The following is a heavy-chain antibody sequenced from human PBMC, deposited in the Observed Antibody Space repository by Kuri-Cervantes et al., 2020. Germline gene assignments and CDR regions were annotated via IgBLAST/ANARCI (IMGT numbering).Heavy chain of an antibody. CDR2: ISSSSSYI. V-gene: IGHV3-21*04. CDR1: GFTFDDYG. Sequence: GESLKISCAASGFTFDDYGMSWVRQAPGKGLEWVSSISSSSSYIYYADSVKGRFTISRDNAKNPLYLQMNSLRAEDTALYYCARDDVRDGGYEDYWGQGTLVTVSS. CDR3: ARDDVRDGGYEDY. D-gene: IGHD5-12*01. J-gene: IGHJ4*02.